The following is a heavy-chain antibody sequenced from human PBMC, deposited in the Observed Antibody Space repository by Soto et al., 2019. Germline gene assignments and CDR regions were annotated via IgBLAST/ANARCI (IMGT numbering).Heavy chain of an antibody. J-gene: IGHJ5*01. CDR2: IIPILGIA. D-gene: IGHD6-13*01. Sequence: QVQLVQSGAEVKKPGSSVKVSCKASGGTFSSYTISWVRQAPGQGLEWMGRIIPILGIANYAQKFQGRVTITADISTSTAYMELSSLRSEDTAVYYCARGSLPGYSSSGWFDSWGQGTLVTVSS. CDR3: ARGSLPGYSSSGWFDS. CDR1: GGTFSSYT. V-gene: IGHV1-69*02.